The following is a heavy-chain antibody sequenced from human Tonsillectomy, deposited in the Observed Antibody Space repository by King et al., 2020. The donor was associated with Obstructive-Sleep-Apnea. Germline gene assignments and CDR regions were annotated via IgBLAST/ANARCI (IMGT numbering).Heavy chain of an antibody. CDR3: ARRVLRLLPLKNAFDI. Sequence: QLQESGPGLVKPSETLSLTCTVSGGSISSSSYYWGWIRQPPGKGLEWIGSIYYSVSTYYNPSLKSRVTISVDTSKNQFSLKLSSVTAADTAVYYCARRVLRLLPLKNAFDIWGQGTMVTVSS. D-gene: IGHD2-15*01. CDR1: GGSISSSSYY. V-gene: IGHV4-39*01. J-gene: IGHJ3*02. CDR2: IYYSVST.